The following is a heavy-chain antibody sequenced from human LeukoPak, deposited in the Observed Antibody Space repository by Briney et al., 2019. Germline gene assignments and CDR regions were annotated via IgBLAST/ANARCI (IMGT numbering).Heavy chain of an antibody. Sequence: GGSLRLSCAAPGFTFSSYGMHWVRQAPGKGLEWVAVTWYGGSNKYYADSVKGRFTISRDNSKNTLYLQMNSLRDEDTAIYYCARAPNLWFGESLVYNFDYWGQGTLVTVSS. CDR2: TWYGGSNK. V-gene: IGHV3-33*08. CDR3: ARAPNLWFGESLVYNFDY. J-gene: IGHJ4*02. CDR1: GFTFSSYG. D-gene: IGHD3-10*01.